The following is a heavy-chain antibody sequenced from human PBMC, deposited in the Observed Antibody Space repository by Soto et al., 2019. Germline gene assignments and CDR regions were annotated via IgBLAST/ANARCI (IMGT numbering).Heavy chain of an antibody. J-gene: IGHJ6*02. V-gene: IGHV4-30-2*01. CDR2: IYHSGST. CDR1: GGSISSGGYS. CDR3: ARVDWFGELLSVDYYYYGMDV. D-gene: IGHD3-10*01. Sequence: SETQSLTCAVSGGSISSGGYSWSWIRQPPGKGLEWIGYIYHSGSTYYNPSLKSRVTISVDRSKNQFSLKLSSVTAADTAVYYCARVDWFGELLSVDYYYYGMDVWGRGTTVTVSS.